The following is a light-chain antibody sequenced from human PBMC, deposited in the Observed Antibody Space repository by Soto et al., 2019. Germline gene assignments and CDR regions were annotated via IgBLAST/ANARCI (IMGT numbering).Light chain of an antibody. CDR3: CSYGGSRAV. J-gene: IGLJ7*01. CDR1: SSDVGSHNL. Sequence: QSVLTQPASVSGSPGQSITISCTGTSSDVGSHNLVSWYQQHPGQAPKLMIYEVSKRPLGVSARFSASKSGNTASLTISGLQAEDEDDYSCCSYGGSRAVFGGGTQLTVL. V-gene: IGLV2-23*02. CDR2: EVS.